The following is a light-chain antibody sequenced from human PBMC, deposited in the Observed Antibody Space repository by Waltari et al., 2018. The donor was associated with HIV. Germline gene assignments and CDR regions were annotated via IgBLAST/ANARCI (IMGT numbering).Light chain of an antibody. J-gene: IGKJ4*01. CDR2: GAS. CDR3: QQYGSSPLT. Sequence: EIVLTQSPGTLSLSPGERATLSCRASQSVSSSYSAWYQQKPGQAPRLLIYGASSRATGIPDRFSGSGSGTDFTLTISRLEPEDSAVYYCQQYGSSPLTCGGGTKVEIK. CDR1: QSVSSSY. V-gene: IGKV3-20*01.